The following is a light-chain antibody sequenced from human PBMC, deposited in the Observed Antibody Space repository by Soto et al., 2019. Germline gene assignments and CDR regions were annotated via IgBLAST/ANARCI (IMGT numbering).Light chain of an antibody. CDR1: QSLTSNY. J-gene: IGKJ2*01. Sequence: EIVLTQSPGTLSLSPGDRATLSCRASQSLTSNYLAWYQQRPGQAPRLLISGASTRATGIPDRFSGTGSGTDFNLTISRLEPEDFAVYYCQQYDSSPYTFGQGTKVDIK. V-gene: IGKV3-20*01. CDR2: GAS. CDR3: QQYDSSPYT.